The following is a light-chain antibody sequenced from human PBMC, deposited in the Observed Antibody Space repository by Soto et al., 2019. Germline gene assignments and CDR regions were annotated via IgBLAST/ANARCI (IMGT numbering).Light chain of an antibody. CDR3: QQYNSYSEA. Sequence: DFQMTHSPSTLSGSVGDRVTITCRASQTSSSWLAWYQQKPGKAPKLLIYKASTLKSGVPSRFSGSGSGTEFTLTISSLQPDDFATYYCQQYNSYSEAFGQGTKVDI. V-gene: IGKV1-5*03. CDR2: KAS. CDR1: QTSSSW. J-gene: IGKJ1*01.